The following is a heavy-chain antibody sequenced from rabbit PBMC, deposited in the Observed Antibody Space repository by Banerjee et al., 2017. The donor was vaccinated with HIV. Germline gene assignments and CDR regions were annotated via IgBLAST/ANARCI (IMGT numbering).Heavy chain of an antibody. V-gene: IGHV1S43*01. CDR1: GIDFSSYYY. J-gene: IGHJ4*01. CDR3: ARAISGAYSAFDL. Sequence: QSLEESGGDLVKPGASLTLTCTASGIDFSSYYYMCWVRQAPGKGLELITCIYTDSGSIWYASWVNGRFTISRSTSLNTVDLKMTSLTAADTATYFCARAISGAYSAFDLWGQGTLVTVS. D-gene: IGHD1-1*01. CDR2: IYTDSGSI.